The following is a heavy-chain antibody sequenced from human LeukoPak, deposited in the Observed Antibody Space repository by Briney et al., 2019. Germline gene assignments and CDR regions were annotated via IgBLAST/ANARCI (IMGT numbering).Heavy chain of an antibody. CDR1: GFTFSSYG. CDR3: AKDTGTTPYYYYGMDV. Sequence: GGSLRLSCAASGFTFSSYGMHWVRQAPGKGLEWVAVISYDGSNKYYADSVKGRFTISRDNSKNTLYLQMNSLRAEDTAVYYCAKDTGTTPYYYYGMDVWGQGTTVTVSS. D-gene: IGHD1-7*01. CDR2: ISYDGSNK. V-gene: IGHV3-30*18. J-gene: IGHJ6*02.